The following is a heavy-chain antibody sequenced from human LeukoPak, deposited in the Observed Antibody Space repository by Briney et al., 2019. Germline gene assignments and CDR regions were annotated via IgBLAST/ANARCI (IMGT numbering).Heavy chain of an antibody. V-gene: IGHV3-74*01. J-gene: IGHJ6*04. Sequence: PGGSLRLSCAASGFTFSSYWMHWVRQAPGKGLVWVSRINRDGSSTSYADSVKGRFTISRDNAKNTLYLQMNSLRAEDTAVYYCARGRTRADYYYGMDVWGKGTTVTVSS. CDR1: GFTFSSYW. CDR3: ARGRTRADYYYGMDV. CDR2: INRDGSST.